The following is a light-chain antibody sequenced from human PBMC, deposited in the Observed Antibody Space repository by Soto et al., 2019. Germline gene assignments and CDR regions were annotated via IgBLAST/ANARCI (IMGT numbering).Light chain of an antibody. V-gene: IGKV3-20*01. Sequence: EIVLTQSPGTLSSSPGERATLSCRASQSICSRYLAWYQQRPGQPPRLLIHGAFTRATGISDRFSGSGSGTDFTLTISRLEPEDFAVYYCHHYGDSPPETFGQGTRVEIK. CDR2: GAF. CDR3: HHYGDSPPET. J-gene: IGKJ1*01. CDR1: QSICSRY.